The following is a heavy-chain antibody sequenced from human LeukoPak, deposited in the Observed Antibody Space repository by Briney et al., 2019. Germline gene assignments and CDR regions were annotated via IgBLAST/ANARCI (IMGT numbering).Heavy chain of an antibody. D-gene: IGHD6-13*01. V-gene: IGHV1-18*01. J-gene: IGHJ2*01. CDR1: GYTFTSYG. CDR3: AREGEGYIAAGAPDL. CDR2: ISAYNGNT. Sequence: ASVKVSCKASGYTFTSYGISWVRQAPGQGLEWMGWISAYNGNTNYAQKLQGRVTMTTDTSTSTAYMELRSLRSDDTAVYYCAREGEGYIAAGAPDLWGRGTLVTVSS.